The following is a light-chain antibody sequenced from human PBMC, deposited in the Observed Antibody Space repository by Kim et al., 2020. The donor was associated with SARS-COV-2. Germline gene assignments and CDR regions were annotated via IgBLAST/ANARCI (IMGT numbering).Light chain of an antibody. CDR1: QSVSSSY. CDR2: GAS. Sequence: PGERATLSCRGSQSVSSSYLAWYQQKPGQAPRLLIYGASSRATGIPDRFSGSGSGTDFTLTISRLEPEDFAVYYCQQYGSSPPWTFGQGTKVDIK. J-gene: IGKJ1*01. CDR3: QQYGSSPPWT. V-gene: IGKV3-20*01.